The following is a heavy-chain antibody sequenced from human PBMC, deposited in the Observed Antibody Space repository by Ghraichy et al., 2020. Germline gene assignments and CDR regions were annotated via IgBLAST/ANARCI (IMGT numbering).Heavy chain of an antibody. Sequence: LSLTCAASGFTFSNYWMHWVRQGPGKGLVWVSRINSDGSKPSYADSVKGRFTISRDNAKNTLHLQMNSLRAEDTAVYYCVRGYSGNYLDYWGLGTLVTVSS. V-gene: IGHV3-74*01. J-gene: IGHJ4*02. CDR1: GFTFSNYW. CDR3: VRGYSGNYLDY. CDR2: INSDGSKP. D-gene: IGHD3-3*01.